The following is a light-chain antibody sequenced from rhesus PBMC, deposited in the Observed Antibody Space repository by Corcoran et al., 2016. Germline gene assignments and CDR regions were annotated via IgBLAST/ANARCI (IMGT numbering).Light chain of an antibody. J-gene: IGLJ1*01. CDR1: SSDIGGYNY. Sequence: QAALTQPRSMSGSPGQSVTISCTGTSSDIGGYNYVSWYQQHPGTAPKLMIYEVSKRPSGVSDRFSGSKSANTASLTISGLQAEDEADYYCSSYAVSNTYIFGAGTRLTVL. CDR2: EVS. CDR3: SSYAVSNTYI. V-gene: IGLV2-32*02.